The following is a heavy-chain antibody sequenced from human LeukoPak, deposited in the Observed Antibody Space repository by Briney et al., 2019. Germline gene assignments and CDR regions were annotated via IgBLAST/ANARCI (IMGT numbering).Heavy chain of an antibody. Sequence: GGSLRLSCAASGFTFSSYGMHWVRQPPGKGLEWVAFIRYDGSNKYYADSVKGRFTISTDNSKNTLYLQMNSLRAEDTAVYYCAKVPCGGDCYSSGYWGQGTLVTVSS. CDR3: AKVPCGGDCYSSGY. V-gene: IGHV3-30*02. CDR2: IRYDGSNK. CDR1: GFTFSSYG. J-gene: IGHJ4*02. D-gene: IGHD2-21*01.